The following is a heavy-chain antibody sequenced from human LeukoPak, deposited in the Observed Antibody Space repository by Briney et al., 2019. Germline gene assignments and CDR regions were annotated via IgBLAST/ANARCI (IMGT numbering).Heavy chain of an antibody. V-gene: IGHV4-59*08. J-gene: IGHJ3*01. Sequence: SETLSLTCTVSGGSIGTYYWSWIRQPPGKGLEWIGYVFYSGGTLYNPSLQSRVTISVDTSKTQFSLKLTSVTAADTAVYYCARHITVSYDAFDLWGRGTMVTVSS. CDR1: GGSIGTYY. CDR3: ARHITVSYDAFDL. D-gene: IGHD6-19*01. CDR2: VFYSGGT.